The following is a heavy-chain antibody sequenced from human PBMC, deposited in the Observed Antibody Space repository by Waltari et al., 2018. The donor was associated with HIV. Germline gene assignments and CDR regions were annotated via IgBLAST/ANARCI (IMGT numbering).Heavy chain of an antibody. V-gene: IGHV3-30*18. CDR3: AKVAMVQGVIYYFDY. Sequence: QVQLVESGGGVVQPGRSLRLSCAASGFTFSSYGMHWVRQAPGKGLEWVAVISYDGSNKYYADSVKGRFTISRDNSKNTLYLQMNSLRAEDTAVYYCAKVAMVQGVIYYFDYWGQGTLVTVSS. J-gene: IGHJ4*02. CDR1: GFTFSSYG. D-gene: IGHD3-10*01. CDR2: ISYDGSNK.